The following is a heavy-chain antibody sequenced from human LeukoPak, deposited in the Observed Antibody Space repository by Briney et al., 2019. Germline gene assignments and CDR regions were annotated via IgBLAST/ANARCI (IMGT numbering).Heavy chain of an antibody. Sequence: RSLRLSCAASGFTFSSYGMHWVRQAPGKGLEWVAVISYDGSNKYYADSVKGRFTISRDNSKNTLYLQMNSLRAEDTAVYYCAKPYCSSTSCYDAFDIWGRGTMVTVSS. CDR2: ISYDGSNK. CDR1: GFTFSSYG. CDR3: AKPYCSSTSCYDAFDI. J-gene: IGHJ3*02. D-gene: IGHD2-2*01. V-gene: IGHV3-30*18.